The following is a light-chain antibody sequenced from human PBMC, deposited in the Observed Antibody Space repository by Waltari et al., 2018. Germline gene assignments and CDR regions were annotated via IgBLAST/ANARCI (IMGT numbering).Light chain of an antibody. CDR1: LSILHSSENKNY. CDR2: GAS. V-gene: IGKV4-1*01. CDR3: QQYYSTPFT. J-gene: IGKJ3*01. Sequence: DIVMTQSPHSLCVSLGESATTNCKSSLSILHSSENKNYLGWYQQKSGQSPKLLIYGASTRESGVPDRFSGSGSGTDFTLTISSLQAEDVAVYYCQQYYSTPFTFGPGTKVDIK.